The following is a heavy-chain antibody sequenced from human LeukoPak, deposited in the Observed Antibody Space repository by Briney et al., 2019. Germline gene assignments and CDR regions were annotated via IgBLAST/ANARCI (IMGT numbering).Heavy chain of an antibody. CDR3: ARGGRYYDSSGYWDAFDI. V-gene: IGHV3-48*03. CDR1: GFTFSSYE. Sequence: GGSLRLSCAASGFTFSSYEMNWVRQAPGKGLEWVSYISSSGSTIYYADSVKGRFTISRDNSKNTLYLQMNSLRAEDTAVYYCARGGRYYDSSGYWDAFDIWGQGTMVTVSS. J-gene: IGHJ3*02. CDR2: ISSSGSTI. D-gene: IGHD3-22*01.